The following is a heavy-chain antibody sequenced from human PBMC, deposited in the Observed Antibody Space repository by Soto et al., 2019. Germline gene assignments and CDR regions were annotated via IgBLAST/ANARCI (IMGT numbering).Heavy chain of an antibody. D-gene: IGHD6-13*01. V-gene: IGHV4-34*01. CDR1: GGSFSGYY. CDR3: ARGYIAAAGTGWFDP. Sequence: SETLSLTCADYGGSFSGYYWSWIRQPPGKGLEWIGEINHSGSTNYNPSLKSRVTISVDTSKNQFSLKLSSVTAADTAVYYCARGYIAAAGTGWFDPWGQGTLVTVSS. J-gene: IGHJ5*02. CDR2: INHSGST.